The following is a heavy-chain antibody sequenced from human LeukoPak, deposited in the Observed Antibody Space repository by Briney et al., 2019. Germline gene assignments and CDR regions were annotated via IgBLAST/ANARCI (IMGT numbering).Heavy chain of an antibody. D-gene: IGHD2-2*01. Sequence: GGSLRLSCAASGFTFSSYVMSWVRQAPGKGMEWVSTISGSGGSTYYADSVKGRFTISRGNSKNTLYLQMNSLRAEDMAVYYGAMASSTSSGWFDPWGQGTPVTVSS. CDR3: AMASSTSSGWFDP. CDR2: ISGSGGST. CDR1: GFTFSSYV. V-gene: IGHV3-23*01. J-gene: IGHJ5*02.